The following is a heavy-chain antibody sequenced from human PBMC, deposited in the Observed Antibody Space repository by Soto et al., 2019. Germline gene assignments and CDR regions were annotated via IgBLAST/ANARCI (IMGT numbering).Heavy chain of an antibody. CDR3: AKRSGSSTFDY. V-gene: IGHV3-23*01. D-gene: IGHD6-6*01. CDR1: GFTFSSYA. Sequence: EVQLLESGGGLVQPGASLRLSCAASGFTFSSYAMSWVRQAPGKGLEWVSGISGSDASTYYADSVKGRFTISRDNSKNTLYLQMNSLRAEDTAVYYCAKRSGSSTFDYWGQGTLVTVSS. CDR2: ISGSDAST. J-gene: IGHJ4*02.